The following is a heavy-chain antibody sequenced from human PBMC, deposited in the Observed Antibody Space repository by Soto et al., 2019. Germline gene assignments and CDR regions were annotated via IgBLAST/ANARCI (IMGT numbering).Heavy chain of an antibody. Sequence: GGSLRLSFTSSGFILSSYAMSWVRQAPWKGLEWVSAISGSGGTTYYADSVKGRFTISRDNSKNRLYLQMNILRAEDTAVYYCAKDVLTSPRAFDIWGQGTMVTVSS. CDR1: GFILSSYA. V-gene: IGHV3-23*01. CDR3: AKDVLTSPRAFDI. D-gene: IGHD3-16*01. J-gene: IGHJ3*02. CDR2: ISGSGGTT.